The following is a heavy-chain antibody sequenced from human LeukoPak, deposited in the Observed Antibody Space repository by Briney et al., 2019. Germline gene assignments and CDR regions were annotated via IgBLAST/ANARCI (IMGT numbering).Heavy chain of an antibody. V-gene: IGHV3-21*01. J-gene: IGHJ3*02. Sequence: PGGFLRLSCAASGFTFSSYSMNWVRQAPGKGLEWVSSISSSSSYIYYADSVKGRFTISRDNAKNSLYLQMNSLRAEDTAVYYCARDQLVGATMDAFDIWGQGTMVTVSS. D-gene: IGHD1-26*01. CDR3: ARDQLVGATMDAFDI. CDR1: GFTFSSYS. CDR2: ISSSSSYI.